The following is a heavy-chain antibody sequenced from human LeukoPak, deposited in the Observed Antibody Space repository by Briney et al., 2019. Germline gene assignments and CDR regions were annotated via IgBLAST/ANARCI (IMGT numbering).Heavy chain of an antibody. CDR1: GFTFSSYG. D-gene: IGHD5-18*01. J-gene: IGHJ4*02. CDR2: ISYDGSNK. Sequence: GGSLRLSCAASGFTFSSYGMHWVRQAPGKGLEWVAVISYDGSNKYYADPVKGRFTISRDNSKNTLYLQMNSLKTEDTAVYYCTGIQLWGIDYWGQGTLVTVSS. CDR3: TGIQLWGIDY. V-gene: IGHV3-30*03.